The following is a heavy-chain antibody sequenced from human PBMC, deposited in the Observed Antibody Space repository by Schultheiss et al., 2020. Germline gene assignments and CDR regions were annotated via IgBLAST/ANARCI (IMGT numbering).Heavy chain of an antibody. J-gene: IGHJ4*02. D-gene: IGHD3-3*01. CDR2: ISCSSSYI. CDR3: AKRLRFLEGQEY. V-gene: IGHV3-21*05. CDR1: GFTFSSYG. Sequence: GGSLRLSCAASGFTFSSYGMHWVRQAPGKGLEWVSYISCSSSYIYYADSVKGRFTISRDNAKNSLYLQMNSLRAEDTAVYYCAKRLRFLEGQEYWGQGTLVTVSS.